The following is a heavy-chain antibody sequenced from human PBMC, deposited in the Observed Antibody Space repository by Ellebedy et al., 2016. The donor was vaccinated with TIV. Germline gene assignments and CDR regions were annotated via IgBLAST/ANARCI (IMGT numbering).Heavy chain of an antibody. D-gene: IGHD1-14*01. CDR2: ISAYNGNT. J-gene: IGHJ3*02. CDR1: GYTFTSYG. V-gene: IGHV1-18*04. Sequence: AASAKVSCKASGYTFTSYGISWVRQAPGQGLEWMGWISAYNGNTNYAQKLQGRVTMTTDTSTSTAYMELRSLRSDDTAVYYCARDQEPYRRDAFDIWGQGTMVTVSS. CDR3: ARDQEPYRRDAFDI.